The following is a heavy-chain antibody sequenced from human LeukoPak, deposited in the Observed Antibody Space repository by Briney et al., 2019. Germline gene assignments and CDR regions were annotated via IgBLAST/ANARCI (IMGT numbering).Heavy chain of an antibody. CDR3: ARDRGYIAAAGSLVDY. CDR2: ISGSGGST. D-gene: IGHD6-13*01. Sequence: GGSLRLSCAASGFTFSSYAMSWVRQAPGKGLEWVSAISGSGGSTYYADSVKGRFTISRDNSKNTLYLQMNSLRAEDTAVYYCARDRGYIAAAGSLVDYWGQGTLVTVSS. J-gene: IGHJ4*02. CDR1: GFTFSSYA. V-gene: IGHV3-23*01.